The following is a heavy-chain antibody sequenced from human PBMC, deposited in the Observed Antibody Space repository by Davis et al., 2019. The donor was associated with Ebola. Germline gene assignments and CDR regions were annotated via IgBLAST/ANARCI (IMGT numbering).Heavy chain of an antibody. CDR2: ISYDGSNK. V-gene: IGHV3-30*18. D-gene: IGHD3-10*01. CDR3: AKTSGGSGSYTFDY. Sequence: GGSLRLSCAASGFTFSSYGMHWVRQAPGKGLEWVAVISYDGSNKYYADSVKGRFTISRDNSKNTLYLQMNSLRAEDTAVYYCAKTSGGSGSYTFDYWGQGTLVTVSS. CDR1: GFTFSSYG. J-gene: IGHJ4*02.